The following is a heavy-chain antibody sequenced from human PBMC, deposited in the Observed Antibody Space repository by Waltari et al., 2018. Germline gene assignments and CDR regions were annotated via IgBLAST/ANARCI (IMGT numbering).Heavy chain of an antibody. J-gene: IGHJ6*02. V-gene: IGHV3-33*01. CDR3: ARDNIAVAGTDYYGMDV. CDR1: GFTFSSYG. Sequence: QVQLVESGGGVVQPGRSLRLSCAASGFTFSSYGMHWVRQAPGKGLEWVGVIWYDGSNKYYADSVKGRFTISRDNSKNTLYLQMNSLRAEDTAVYYCARDNIAVAGTDYYGMDVWGQGTTVTVSS. CDR2: IWYDGSNK. D-gene: IGHD6-19*01.